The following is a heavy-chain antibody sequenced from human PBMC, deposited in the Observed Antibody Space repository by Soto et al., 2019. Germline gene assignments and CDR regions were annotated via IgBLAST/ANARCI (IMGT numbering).Heavy chain of an antibody. Sequence: QVQLQQWGAGLLKPSETLSLTCAVYGGSFSGYYWSWIRQPPGKGLEWIGKINHSGSTNYNPSLQSRVTLSVDTSKNQFSLKLSSVTVADTAVYYCARAWGGVPDYWGQGTLVTVSS. J-gene: IGHJ4*02. CDR2: INHSGST. CDR3: ARAWGGVPDY. V-gene: IGHV4-34*01. CDR1: GGSFSGYY. D-gene: IGHD3-16*01.